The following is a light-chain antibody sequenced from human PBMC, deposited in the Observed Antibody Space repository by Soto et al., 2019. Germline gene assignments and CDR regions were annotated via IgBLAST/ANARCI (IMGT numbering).Light chain of an antibody. CDR3: QQYNSYSPGVN. CDR2: DAS. J-gene: IGKJ3*01. Sequence: DIQMTQSPSTLSASVGDRVTITCRASQSISSWLAWYQQKPGKAPKLLIYDASSLESGVPSRFSGSGSGTEFTLTISSLQPDDFATYYCQQYNSYSPGVNFGPGTKVDIK. V-gene: IGKV1-5*01. CDR1: QSISSW.